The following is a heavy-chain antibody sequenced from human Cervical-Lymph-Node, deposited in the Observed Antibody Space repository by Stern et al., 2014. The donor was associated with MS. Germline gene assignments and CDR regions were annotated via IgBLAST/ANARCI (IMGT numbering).Heavy chain of an antibody. CDR2: VSGSGGST. Sequence: EVQLLESGGGLVQPGGSLRLSCAASGFTFSSYAMSWVRQAPGKGLEWVSAVSGSGGSTYYADSVKGRFTVSKDISRNTLYLQINSLRAEDTAVYYCARGPNPLTFYDASGLPIDFWGQGTLVTVSS. J-gene: IGHJ4*02. V-gene: IGHV3-23*01. CDR3: ARGPNPLTFYDASGLPIDF. D-gene: IGHD2/OR15-2a*01. CDR1: GFTFSSYA.